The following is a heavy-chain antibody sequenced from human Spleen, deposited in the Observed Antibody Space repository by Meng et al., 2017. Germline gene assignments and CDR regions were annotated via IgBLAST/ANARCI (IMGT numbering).Heavy chain of an antibody. CDR2: INHSGST. Sequence: VLLQGPGPGLVKPSETLSLPGAVYGGSFSGYYCSWIRQPPGKGLEWIGEINHSGSTNYNPSLKSRVTISVDTSKNQFSLKLSSVTAADTAVYYCARGLRYSNYGWFDPWGQGTLVTVSS. CDR1: GGSFSGYY. J-gene: IGHJ5*02. CDR3: ARGLRYSNYGWFDP. V-gene: IGHV4-34*01. D-gene: IGHD4-11*01.